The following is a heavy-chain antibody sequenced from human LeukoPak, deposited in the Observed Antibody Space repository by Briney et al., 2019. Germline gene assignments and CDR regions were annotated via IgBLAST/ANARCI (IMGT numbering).Heavy chain of an antibody. CDR2: INPNTGDT. CDR1: GYTVTGYH. V-gene: IGHV1-2*02. D-gene: IGHD1-26*01. J-gene: IGHJ6*02. CDR3: ARDNIFMTGTGRYSERGKYGMDV. Sequence: ASVKVSCKASGYTVTGYHLHWVRQAPGQGLEWVAWINPNTGDTSSPQKFRDRVTMSRDTSMRTAYMELSSLRSDDTAVYYCARDNIFMTGTGRYSERGKYGMDVWGQGTTVTVSS.